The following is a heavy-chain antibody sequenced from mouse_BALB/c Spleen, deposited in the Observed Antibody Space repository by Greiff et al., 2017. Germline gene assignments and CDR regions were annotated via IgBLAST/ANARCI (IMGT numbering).Heavy chain of an antibody. V-gene: IGHV3-2*02. CDR2: ISYSGST. CDR3: ARRGGTRAMDY. CDR1: GYSITSDYA. J-gene: IGHJ4*01. D-gene: IGHD4-1*01. Sequence: EVKLQESGPGLVKPSQSLSLTCTVTGYSITSDYAWNWIRQFPGNKLEWMGYISYSGSTSYNPSLKSRISITRDTSKNQFFLQLNSVTTEDTATYYCARRGGTRAMDYWGQGTSVTVSS.